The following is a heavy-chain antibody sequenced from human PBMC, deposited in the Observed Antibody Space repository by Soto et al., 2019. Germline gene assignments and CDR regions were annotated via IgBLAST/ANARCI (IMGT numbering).Heavy chain of an antibody. CDR3: ARHARYPGYYDYYYYGMDV. Sequence: GSLKISCKGSGYSFTSYWISWVRQMPGKGLEWMGRIDPSDSYTNYSPSFQGQVTISADKSISTAYLQWSSLKASDTAMYYCARHARYPGYYDYYYYGMDVWGQGTTVTVSS. J-gene: IGHJ6*02. CDR1: GYSFTSYW. D-gene: IGHD3-22*01. CDR2: IDPSDSYT. V-gene: IGHV5-10-1*04.